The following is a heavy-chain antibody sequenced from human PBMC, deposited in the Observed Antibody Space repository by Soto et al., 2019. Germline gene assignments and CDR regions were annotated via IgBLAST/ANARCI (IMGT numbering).Heavy chain of an antibody. Sequence: QVQLQESGPGLVKPSETLSLTCTVSGGSISSNYWSWIRQPPGKGLEWIGYIYYSGSTNYNPSLKSRVTISVDTSKNQFSLKLSSVTAADTAVYYCARASTVVTHSGSYNWFDPWDQGTLVTVSS. J-gene: IGHJ5*02. CDR3: ARASTVVTHSGSYNWFDP. D-gene: IGHD2-21*02. CDR1: GGSISSNY. V-gene: IGHV4-59*01. CDR2: IYYSGST.